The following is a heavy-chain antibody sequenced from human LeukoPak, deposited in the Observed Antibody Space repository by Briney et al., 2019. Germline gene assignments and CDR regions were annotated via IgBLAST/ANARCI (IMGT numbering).Heavy chain of an antibody. CDR1: GFTFSSYA. CDR2: ISYDGSNK. CDR3: AKGQTWEPFFDY. D-gene: IGHD1-26*01. Sequence: QPGGSLKLSCAASGFTFSSYAMHWVRQAPGKGLEWVAVISYDGSNKYYADSVKGRFTISRDNSKNTLYLQMNSLRAEDTAVYYCAKGQTWEPFFDYWGQGTLVTVSS. J-gene: IGHJ4*02. V-gene: IGHV3-30*04.